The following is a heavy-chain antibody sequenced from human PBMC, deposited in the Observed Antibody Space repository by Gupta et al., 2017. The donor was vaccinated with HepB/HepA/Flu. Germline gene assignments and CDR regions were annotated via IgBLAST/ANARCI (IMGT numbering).Heavy chain of an antibody. CDR2: IKSDGKT. D-gene: IGHD3-3*01. CDR1: GFSFSRYW. V-gene: IGHV3-74*01. CDR3: ARVCGVGTPFDY. Sequence: EVQLVESVGGLVQPGGSLRLSCAAFGFSFSRYWMNGVRHATGKGLVWVPSIKSDGKTISAESVRGRFTSSRSNSKTTLYMQMHSLRADAISLYYCARVCGVGTPFDYWGHGT. J-gene: IGHJ4*01.